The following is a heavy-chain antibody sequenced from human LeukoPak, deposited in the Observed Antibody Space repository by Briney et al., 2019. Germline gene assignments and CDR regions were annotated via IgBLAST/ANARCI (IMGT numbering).Heavy chain of an antibody. V-gene: IGHV3-23*01. CDR3: ARDIWSADY. Sequence: PGGSLRLSCAASGFTFSSYAMSWVRQAPGKGLEWVSVISGSGGGSTYYADSVKGRFTISRDNSKNTLYLQMNSLRVEDTAVYYCARDIWSADYWGQGTLVTVSS. CDR2: ISGSGGGST. J-gene: IGHJ4*02. D-gene: IGHD2-8*02. CDR1: GFTFSSYA.